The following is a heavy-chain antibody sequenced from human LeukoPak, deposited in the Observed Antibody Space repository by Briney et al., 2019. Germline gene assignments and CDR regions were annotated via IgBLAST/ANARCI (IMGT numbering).Heavy chain of an antibody. CDR1: GGSITNYY. J-gene: IGHJ4*02. V-gene: IGHV4-59*08. CDR3: ARQGELAIDY. CDR2: IYNTGRT. D-gene: IGHD1-26*01. Sequence: PSETLSLTCSVSGGSITNYYWSWIRQSPGRGLEWIGFIYNTGRTNYNPSLQSRVTMSIDTSKNQFSLKLSSVTAADTAVYYCARQGELAIDYWGQGTLVTVSS.